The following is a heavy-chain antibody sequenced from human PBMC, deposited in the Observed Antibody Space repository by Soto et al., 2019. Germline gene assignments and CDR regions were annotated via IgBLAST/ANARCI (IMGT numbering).Heavy chain of an antibody. J-gene: IGHJ4*02. Sequence: EVQLVESGGGLVEPGGSLRLSCAASGFTFSDHYMDWVRQAPGKGLVRIGRVRNKANSYTTEYAASVRGRFTVSRDDSKNSLYLQMNSLKTEDTAMYYCVRNLASGGTYYFDYWGQGTLVTVSS. CDR3: VRNLASGGTYYFDY. CDR1: GFTFSDHY. V-gene: IGHV3-72*01. D-gene: IGHD2-15*01. CDR2: VRNKANSYTT.